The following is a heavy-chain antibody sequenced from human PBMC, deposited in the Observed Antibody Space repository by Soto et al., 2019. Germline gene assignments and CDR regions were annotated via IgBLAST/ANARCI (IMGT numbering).Heavy chain of an antibody. CDR2: INHSGST. CDR1: GGSFSGYY. D-gene: IGHD2-21*02. V-gene: IGHV4-34*01. CDR3: ARVSRTVVTHDY. J-gene: IGHJ4*02. Sequence: QVQLQQWGAGLLKPSETLSLTCAVYGGSFSGYYWSWIRQPPGKGLEWIGEINHSGSTNYNPSLKTRVTISVDTSKTPFSLQLSSVTAADTAVYYCARVSRTVVTHDYWGQGTLVTVSS.